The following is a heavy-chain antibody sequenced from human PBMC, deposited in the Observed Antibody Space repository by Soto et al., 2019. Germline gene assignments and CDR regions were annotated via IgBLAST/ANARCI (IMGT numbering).Heavy chain of an antibody. J-gene: IGHJ3*02. D-gene: IGHD3-22*01. CDR3: AKFTMIVVDAFDI. V-gene: IGHV3-23*01. Sequence: GGSLRLSCAASGVTFSSYAMSWVRQAPGKGLEWVSAISGSGGSTYYADSVKGRFTISRDNSKNTLYLQMNSLRAEDTAVYYCAKFTMIVVDAFDIWGQGTMVTVSS. CDR2: ISGSGGST. CDR1: GVTFSSYA.